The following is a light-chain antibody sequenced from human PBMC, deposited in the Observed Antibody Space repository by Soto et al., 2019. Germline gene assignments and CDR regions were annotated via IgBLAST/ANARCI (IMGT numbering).Light chain of an antibody. CDR2: GAS. Sequence: EIVMTQSPATLSVSPGERATLSCRASQSVSSNLAWYQQNPGQAPRLLIYGASHRATGLPARFSGRGSPTESTLTISSLRSEDFALYYCQQYNNWPPYSCGQGTKLESK. J-gene: IGKJ2*01. CDR1: QSVSSN. V-gene: IGKV3-15*01. CDR3: QQYNNWPPYS.